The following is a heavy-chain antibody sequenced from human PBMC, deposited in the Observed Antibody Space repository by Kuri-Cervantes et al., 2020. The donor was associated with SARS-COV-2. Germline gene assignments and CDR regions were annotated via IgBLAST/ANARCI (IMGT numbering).Heavy chain of an antibody. J-gene: IGHJ6*03. D-gene: IGHD3-3*01. V-gene: IGHV1-69*13. Sequence: SVKVSCKSSGGTFNTFIINWVRQAPGQGLEWMGGIIPISGTENYAERFQARVTITADESTRTAYMELSSLRSEDTAVYYCARAIGGRRFLEWLSKHHYYYYYMDVWGKGTTVTVSS. CDR2: IIPISGTE. CDR1: GGTFNTFI. CDR3: ARAIGGRRFLEWLSKHHYYYYYMDV.